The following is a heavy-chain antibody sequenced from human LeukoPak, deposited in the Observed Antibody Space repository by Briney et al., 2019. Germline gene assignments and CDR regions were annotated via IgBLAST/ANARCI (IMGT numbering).Heavy chain of an antibody. D-gene: IGHD2/OR15-2a*01. J-gene: IGHJ5*02. V-gene: IGHV3-66*02. CDR3: AREYHEPPHWFDP. CDR2: IYSGGST. Sequence: PGGSLRLSCAASGFTFSSYAMSWVRQAPGKGLEWVSVIYSGGSTYYADSVKGRFTISRDNSKNTLYLQMNSLRAEDTAVYYCAREYHEPPHWFDPWGQGTLVTVSS. CDR1: GFTFSSYA.